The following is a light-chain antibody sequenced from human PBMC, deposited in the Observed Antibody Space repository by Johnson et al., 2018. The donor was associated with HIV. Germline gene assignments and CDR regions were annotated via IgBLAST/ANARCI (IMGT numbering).Light chain of an antibody. J-gene: IGLJ1*01. CDR1: SSNIGNAY. Sequence: QSVLTQPPSVSAAPGQKVTISCSGRSSNIGNAYVSWYQQLPGTAPKLLIYENNKRSSGIPDRFSGSKSGTSATLGITGLQTGDEADYYCGTWDSSLSGGVFGSGTKVTVL. V-gene: IGLV1-51*02. CDR3: GTWDSSLSGGV. CDR2: ENN.